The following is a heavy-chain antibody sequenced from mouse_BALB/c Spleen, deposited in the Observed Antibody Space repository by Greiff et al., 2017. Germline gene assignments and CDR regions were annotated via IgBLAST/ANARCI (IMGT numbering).Heavy chain of an antibody. D-gene: IGHD2-13*01. CDR1: GFTFSDYY. CDR2: ISDGGSYT. V-gene: IGHV5-4*02. Sequence: EVMLVESGGGLVKPGGSLTLSCAASGFTFSDYYMYWVRQTPEKRLEWVATISDGGSYTYYPDSVKGRFTISRDNAKNNLYLQMSSLKSEDTAMYYCARAYDCGGFDYWGQGTTLTVSS. J-gene: IGHJ2*01. CDR3: ARAYDCGGFDY.